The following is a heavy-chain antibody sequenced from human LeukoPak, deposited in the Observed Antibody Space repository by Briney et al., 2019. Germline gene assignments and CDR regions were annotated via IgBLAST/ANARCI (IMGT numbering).Heavy chain of an antibody. J-gene: IGHJ4*02. Sequence: SETLSLTCAVYGGSFSGYYWRWISQPPGKGLEWIGEINHSGSTNYPPSLKSRVTISVDTSKTHFSLKLSSVTAAHTAVYYCARGCSGGSCYRQGDYWGQGTLVTVSS. CDR2: INHSGST. V-gene: IGHV4-34*01. CDR3: ARGCSGGSCYRQGDY. CDR1: GGSFSGYY. D-gene: IGHD2-15*01.